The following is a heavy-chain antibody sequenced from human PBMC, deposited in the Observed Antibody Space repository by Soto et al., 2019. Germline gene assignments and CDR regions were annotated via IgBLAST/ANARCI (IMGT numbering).Heavy chain of an antibody. CDR3: ARMAGPWYFDL. CDR1: GGSFSGFY. J-gene: IGHJ2*01. V-gene: IGHV4-34*01. CDR2: INHSGSS. Sequence: PSETLSLTCAVHGGSFSGFYWTWIRQPPGKGLEWIGEINHSGSSNYNPPLQSRVTMSLDTSRNQFSLSLNSVTAADTAVYYCARMAGPWYFDLWGRGTLVTVSS.